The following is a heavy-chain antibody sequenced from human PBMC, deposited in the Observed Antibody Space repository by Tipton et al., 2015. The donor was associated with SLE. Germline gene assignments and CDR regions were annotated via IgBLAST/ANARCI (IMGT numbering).Heavy chain of an antibody. CDR3: ARDRGGDAFDI. J-gene: IGHJ3*02. D-gene: IGHD3-10*01. CDR2: ISAYNGNR. V-gene: IGHV1-18*04. CDR1: GCTFTTYF. Sequence: QLVQSGAEVKKPGASVKVSCTASGCTFTTYFITWVRQAPGQGLEWMGWISAYNGNRKYAKKVQGRVTMTTDTSTSTAYLELRSLRSDDTAVYYCARDRGGDAFDIWGQGTMVTVSS.